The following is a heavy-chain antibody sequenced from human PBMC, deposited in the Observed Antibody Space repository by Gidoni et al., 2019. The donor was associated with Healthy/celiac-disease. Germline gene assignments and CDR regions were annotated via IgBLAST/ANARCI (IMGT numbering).Heavy chain of an antibody. Sequence: EVQLVESGGGWVQPGGSLRLSCAASGFNFSSYWMSWVRQAPGKGLEWVAKLKQDGSEKYYVDSVKGRFTISRDNAKNSLYLQINSLRAEDTAVYYCARSDSSGWVPYYYYGMDVWGQGTTVTVSS. CDR1: GFNFSSYW. J-gene: IGHJ6*02. CDR3: ARSDSSGWVPYYYYGMDV. D-gene: IGHD6-19*01. V-gene: IGHV3-7*01. CDR2: LKQDGSEK.